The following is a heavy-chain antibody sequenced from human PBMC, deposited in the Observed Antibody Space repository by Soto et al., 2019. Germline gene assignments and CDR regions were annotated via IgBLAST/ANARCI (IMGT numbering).Heavy chain of an antibody. CDR1: GGSISSHY. D-gene: IGHD1-26*01. J-gene: IGHJ6*02. CDR2: IYYRGNT. Sequence: SETLSLTCTVSGGSISSHYWSWVRQAPGKGLEWIGCIYYRGNTFYNPSLKSRGTISVDTSNNQFSLKLDSVTTADTAVYYCARDGREASGVDVWGQGTTVTVSS. V-gene: IGHV4-59*11. CDR3: ARDGREASGVDV.